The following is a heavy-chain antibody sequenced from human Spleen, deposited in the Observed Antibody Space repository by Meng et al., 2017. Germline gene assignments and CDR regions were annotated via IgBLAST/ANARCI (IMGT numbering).Heavy chain of an antibody. CDR2: IIPNSGDT. Sequence: QGQLVQSGAEVKAPGASVKVSCKPSGYPFTAYYIHWVRQAPGQGLEWMGHIIPNSGDTLYAPKFQGRVSMTADTSIGTAYVELSGLRSDDTAIYYCVRDENISLGKLFGDYWGQGTLVTVSS. J-gene: IGHJ4*02. CDR1: GYPFTAYY. V-gene: IGHV1-2*06. D-gene: IGHD2-21*01. CDR3: VRDENISLGKLFGDY.